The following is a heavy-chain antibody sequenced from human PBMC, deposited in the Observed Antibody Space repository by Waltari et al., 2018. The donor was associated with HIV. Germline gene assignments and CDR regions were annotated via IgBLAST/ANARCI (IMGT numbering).Heavy chain of an antibody. CDR2: ISVYNDNT. V-gene: IGHV1-18*01. CDR1: GYSFTRCG. CDR3: ARAPMTTVTSRGFDI. J-gene: IGHJ3*02. D-gene: IGHD4-17*01. Sequence: QVQLVQSGAEVMKPGASLKVSCKASGYSFTRCGISWVRQAPGQGLEWIGWISVYNDNTKYAQKIQDRLNMTTDSPTSTAYMELRSLRSDDTAVYYCARAPMTTVTSRGFDIWGQGTMVIVSS.